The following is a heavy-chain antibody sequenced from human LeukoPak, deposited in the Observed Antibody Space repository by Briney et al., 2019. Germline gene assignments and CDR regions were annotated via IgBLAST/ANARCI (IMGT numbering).Heavy chain of an antibody. CDR2: INHSGST. J-gene: IGHJ4*02. V-gene: IGHV4-34*01. D-gene: IGHD5-24*01. Sequence: SETLSLTCAVYGGSFSGYYWSWIRQPPGKGREWIGEINHSGSTNYNPSLKSRVTISVDTSKNQFSLKLSSVTAADTAVYYCAREKRDMATILDGYYFDYWGQGTLVTVSS. CDR3: AREKRDMATILDGYYFDY. CDR1: GGSFSGYY.